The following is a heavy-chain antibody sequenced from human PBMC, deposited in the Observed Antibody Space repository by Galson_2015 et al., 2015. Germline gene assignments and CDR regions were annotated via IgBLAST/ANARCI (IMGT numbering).Heavy chain of an antibody. Sequence: SLRLSCAASGVSFSNYAMSWVRQAPGKGLEWVSSISGSGGSTYYAVSVKGRFTISRDKSKNTLYQQMNSLRAEDTAVYYCAKDRAAGSPYYFDSWGQGTLVTVSS. CDR2: ISGSGGST. D-gene: IGHD1-14*01. CDR3: AKDRAAGSPYYFDS. CDR1: GVSFSNYA. J-gene: IGHJ4*02. V-gene: IGHV3-23*01.